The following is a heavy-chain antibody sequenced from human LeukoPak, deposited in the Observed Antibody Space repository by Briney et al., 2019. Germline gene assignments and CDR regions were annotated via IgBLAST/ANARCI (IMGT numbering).Heavy chain of an antibody. CDR1: GGSFSGYY. Sequence: SETLSLTCAVYGGSFSGYYWSWIRQPPGKGLEWIGEINHSGSTNYNPSLKSRVTISVDTSKNQFSLKLSSVTAADTAVYYCARVGYCSSTSCYGSDAFDIWGQGTMVTVSS. J-gene: IGHJ3*02. CDR3: ARVGYCSSTSCYGSDAFDI. CDR2: INHSGST. V-gene: IGHV4-34*01. D-gene: IGHD2-2*01.